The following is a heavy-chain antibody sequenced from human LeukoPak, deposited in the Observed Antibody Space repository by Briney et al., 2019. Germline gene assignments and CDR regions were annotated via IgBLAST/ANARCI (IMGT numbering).Heavy chain of an antibody. J-gene: IGHJ4*02. V-gene: IGHV3-53*01. CDR2: IYSAGSI. Sequence: GGSLRLSCTVSGFTLSSNSMSWVRQAPGKGLEWVSFIYSAGSIYYSDSVKGRFTISIDNSKNTLYLQMNSLRAEDTAVYYCARGDGYNSYYFDYWGQGTLVTVSS. CDR1: GFTLSSNS. D-gene: IGHD5-24*01. CDR3: ARGDGYNSYYFDY.